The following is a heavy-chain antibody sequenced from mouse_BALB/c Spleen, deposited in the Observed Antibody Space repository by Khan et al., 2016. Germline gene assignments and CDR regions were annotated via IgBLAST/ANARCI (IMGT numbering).Heavy chain of an antibody. CDR3: ARGYGTLDY. J-gene: IGHJ2*01. V-gene: IGHV3-2*02. D-gene: IGHD2-1*01. CDR2: ISYSGST. CDR1: GYSITSDYA. Sequence: EVQLQESGPGLVKPSQSLSLTCTVTGYSITSDYAWNWIRQFPGNKLEWMGYISYSGSTSYNPSLKSRISIPRDTSKNQFILQLNAVTTEDTATYYCARGYGTLDYWGQGTTLTVSS.